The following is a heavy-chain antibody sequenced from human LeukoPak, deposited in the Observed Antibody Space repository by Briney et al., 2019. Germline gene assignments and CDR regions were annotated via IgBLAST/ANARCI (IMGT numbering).Heavy chain of an antibody. CDR3: ATGGWGRFLEWPPYGMDV. CDR1: GGTFSSYA. CDR2: IIPIFGTA. Sequence: ASVKVSCKASGGTFSSYAISWVRQAPGQGLEWMGGIIPIFGTANYAQKFQGRVTITADESTSTAYMELSSLRSEDTAVYYCATGGWGRFLEWPPYGMDVWGQGTTVTVSS. V-gene: IGHV1-69*13. D-gene: IGHD3-3*01. J-gene: IGHJ6*02.